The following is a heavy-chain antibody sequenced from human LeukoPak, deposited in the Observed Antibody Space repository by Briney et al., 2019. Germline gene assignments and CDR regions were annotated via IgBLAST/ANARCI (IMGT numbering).Heavy chain of an antibody. V-gene: IGHV1-2*02. CDR2: INPNSGGT. D-gene: IGHD3-9*01. CDR1: GYTFTGYY. Sequence: GASVKVSCKASGYTFTGYYMHWVRQAPGQGLEWMGWINPNSGGTNYAQKLQGRVTMITDTSTSTAYMELRSLRSDDTAVYYCARDLSPYYDILTGYAPIDYWGQGTLVTVSS. CDR3: ARDLSPYYDILTGYAPIDY. J-gene: IGHJ4*02.